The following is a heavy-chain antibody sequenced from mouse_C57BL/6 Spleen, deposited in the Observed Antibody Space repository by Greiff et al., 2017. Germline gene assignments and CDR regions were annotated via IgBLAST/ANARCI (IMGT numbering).Heavy chain of an antibody. J-gene: IGHJ1*03. V-gene: IGHV5-17*01. CDR3: ARGYGTPYFDV. CDR1: GFTFSDYG. Sequence: EVQLVASGGGLVKPGGSLKLSCAASGFTFSDYGMHWVRQAPEKGLEWVAYISSGSSTIYYADTVKGRFTISRDNAQNTLFLQRTRLRSEDTAMYYCARGYGTPYFDVWGTGTTVTVSS. CDR2: ISSGSSTI. D-gene: IGHD1-1*01.